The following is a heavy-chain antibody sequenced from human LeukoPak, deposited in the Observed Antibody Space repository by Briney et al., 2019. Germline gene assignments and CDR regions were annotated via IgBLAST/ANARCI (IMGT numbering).Heavy chain of an antibody. J-gene: IGHJ4*02. D-gene: IGHD4-23*01. CDR3: ARHTTVYGGVFDY. Sequence: SETLSLTCTVSGGSISSSSYYWGWIRQPPGKGLEWIGSIYYSGSTYYNPSLKSRVTISVDTSKNQFSLKLSSVTAADTAVYYCARHTTVYGGVFDYWGQGTLVTVSS. CDR2: IYYSGST. V-gene: IGHV4-39*01. CDR1: GGSISSSSYY.